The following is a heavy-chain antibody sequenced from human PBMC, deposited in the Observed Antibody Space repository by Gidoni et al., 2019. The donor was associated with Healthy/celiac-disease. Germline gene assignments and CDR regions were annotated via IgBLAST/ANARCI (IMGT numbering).Heavy chain of an antibody. CDR2: IGTAGDT. D-gene: IGHD4-4*01. CDR1: GFTFSSYD. CDR3: AKGYSSRGSWYFDL. J-gene: IGHJ2*01. Sequence: EVQLVESGGGLVQPGGSLRLSCAASGFTFSSYDMHWVRQATGKGLEWVSAIGTAGDTYYPGSVKGRFTISRENAKNSLYLQMNSLRAGDTAVYYCAKGYSSRGSWYFDLWGRGTLVTVSS. V-gene: IGHV3-13*01.